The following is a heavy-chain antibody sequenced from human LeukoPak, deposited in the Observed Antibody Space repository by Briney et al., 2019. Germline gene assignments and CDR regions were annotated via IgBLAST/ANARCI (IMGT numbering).Heavy chain of an antibody. Sequence: SETLSLTCTVSGGSISNYYWSWIRQPPGKGLEWIGYIHYSGSTNYNPSLKSRVTISADTSKNQFSLKLNSVTAADTAVYYCARHGGPSDSSGYLYYLDYWGQGTLVTVSS. V-gene: IGHV4-59*08. J-gene: IGHJ4*02. CDR3: ARHGGPSDSSGYLYYLDY. D-gene: IGHD3-22*01. CDR2: IHYSGST. CDR1: GGSISNYY.